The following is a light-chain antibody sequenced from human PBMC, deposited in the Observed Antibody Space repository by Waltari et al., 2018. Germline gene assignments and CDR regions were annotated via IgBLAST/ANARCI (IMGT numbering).Light chain of an antibody. CDR1: QSVSSSY. CDR2: GAS. J-gene: IGKJ2*01. CDR3: QQYGGSPTYT. V-gene: IGKV3-20*01. Sequence: ESVFTQSPGTLSLSPGERATLSCRASQSVSSSYLAWYQQRPGQAPRLLFFGASSRATGVPDRFSGSVSGTDFTLTISRLEPEDFAVYFCQQYGGSPTYTFGQGTKLEIK.